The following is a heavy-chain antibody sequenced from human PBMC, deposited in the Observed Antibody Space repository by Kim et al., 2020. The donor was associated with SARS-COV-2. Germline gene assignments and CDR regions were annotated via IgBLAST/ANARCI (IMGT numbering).Heavy chain of an antibody. CDR3: AIPGLEYSYGLDY. Sequence: YAQKFQGKVTMTRDTSTSTVYMELSSLRSEDTAVYYCAIPGLEYSYGLDYWGQGTLVTVSS. J-gene: IGHJ4*02. D-gene: IGHD5-18*01. V-gene: IGHV1-46*01.